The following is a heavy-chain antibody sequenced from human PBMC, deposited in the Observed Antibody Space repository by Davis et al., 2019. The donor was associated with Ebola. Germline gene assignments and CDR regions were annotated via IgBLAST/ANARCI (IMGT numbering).Heavy chain of an antibody. J-gene: IGHJ3*02. CDR1: GFTVSSNY. V-gene: IGHV3-53*01. Sequence: GESLKISCAASGFTVSSNYMSWVRQAPGKGLEWVSVIYSGGSTYYADSVKGRFTIPRDNSKNTLYLQMNSLRAEDTAVYYCARGIAAAGAFDIWGQGTMVTVSS. CDR2: IYSGGST. D-gene: IGHD6-13*01. CDR3: ARGIAAAGAFDI.